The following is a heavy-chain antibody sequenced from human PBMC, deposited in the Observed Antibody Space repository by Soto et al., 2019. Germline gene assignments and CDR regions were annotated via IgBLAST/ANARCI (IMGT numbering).Heavy chain of an antibody. V-gene: IGHV4-4*02. J-gene: IGHJ6*02. CDR1: GDSITTDKW. Sequence: SETLSLTCGVSGDSITTDKWCTWVRQTPGKGLEWIGEIYDSGNTRYNPSLKSRVTISKDTSKNDLSLKLNSVTIADTAVYYCATCQLGEYYYALDIWGQGTTVTVSS. CDR2: IYDSGNT. D-gene: IGHD7-27*01. CDR3: ATCQLGEYYYALDI.